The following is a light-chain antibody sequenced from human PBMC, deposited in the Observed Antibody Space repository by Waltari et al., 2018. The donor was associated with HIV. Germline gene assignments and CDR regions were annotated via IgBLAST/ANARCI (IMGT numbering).Light chain of an antibody. V-gene: IGLV1-40*03. CDR2: KNQ. Sequence: QSVLTQPPSISGAPGQRITVSCSGPSANIGAGYDVHWYQQLPATAPKLLLYKNQYRPSGVPDRFSASESDASASLAITGLQAADEGEYFCQSYDTSLSAWVFGGGTRLTVL. J-gene: IGLJ2*01. CDR3: QSYDTSLSAWV. CDR1: SANIGAGYD.